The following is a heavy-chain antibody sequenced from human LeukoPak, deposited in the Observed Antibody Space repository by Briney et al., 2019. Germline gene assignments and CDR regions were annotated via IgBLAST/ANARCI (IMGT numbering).Heavy chain of an antibody. D-gene: IGHD3-22*01. V-gene: IGHV4-34*01. CDR1: GGSFSGYY. J-gene: IGHJ4*02. CDR3: AREGHHYYDSSGYYYGAFDY. Sequence: SETLSLTCAVYGGSFSGYYWSWIRQPPGKGLEWIGEINHSGSTNYNPSLKSRVTISVDTSKNQFSLELSSVTAADTAVYYCAREGHHYYDSSGYYYGAFDYWGQGTLVTVSS. CDR2: INHSGST.